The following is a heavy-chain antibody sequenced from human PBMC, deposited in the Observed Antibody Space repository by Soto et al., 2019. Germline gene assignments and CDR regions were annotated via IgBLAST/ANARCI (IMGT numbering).Heavy chain of an antibody. V-gene: IGHV4-30-4*01. CDR2: IYYSGST. Sequence: TLSLTCTVSGGSISSGDYYWSWIRQPPGKGLEWIGYIYYSGSTYYNPSLKSRVTISVDTSKNQFSLKLSSVTAADTAVYYCATVATVTYTLDYWGQGTLVTVSS. CDR3: ATVATVTYTLDY. J-gene: IGHJ4*02. D-gene: IGHD4-17*01. CDR1: GGSISSGDYY.